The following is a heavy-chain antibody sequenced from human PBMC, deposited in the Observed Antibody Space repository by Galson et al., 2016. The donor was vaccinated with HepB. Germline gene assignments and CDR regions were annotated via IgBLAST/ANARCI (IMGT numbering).Heavy chain of an antibody. J-gene: IGHJ6*02. CDR1: GASISGYY. D-gene: IGHD6-19*01. CDR2: IYYSGRT. V-gene: IGHV4-59*01. CDR3: ARDDSGGWYGFHYGMDV. Sequence: LSLPCTVSGASISGYYLSWIRQPPGKGLEWIGYIYYSGRTNYHPSLKSRVTISVATSKNQFSLKLSSVTAADTAVYYCARDDSGGWYGFHYGMDVWGQGTTVTVSS.